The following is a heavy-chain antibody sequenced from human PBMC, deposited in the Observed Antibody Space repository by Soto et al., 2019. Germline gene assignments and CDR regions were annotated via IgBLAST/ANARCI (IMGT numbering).Heavy chain of an antibody. CDR3: ARDPADILTGYPKYYFDY. Sequence: GGSLRLSCAASGFTFGSYGMHWVGQAPGKGLEWVAVIWYDGSNKYYADSVKGRFTISRDNSKNTLYLQMNSLRAEDTAVYYCARDPADILTGYPKYYFDYWGQGTLVTVSS. CDR2: IWYDGSNK. D-gene: IGHD3-9*01. V-gene: IGHV3-33*01. CDR1: GFTFGSYG. J-gene: IGHJ4*02.